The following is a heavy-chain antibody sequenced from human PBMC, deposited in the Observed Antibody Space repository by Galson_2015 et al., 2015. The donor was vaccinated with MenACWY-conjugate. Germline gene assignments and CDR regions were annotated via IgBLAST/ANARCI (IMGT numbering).Heavy chain of an antibody. CDR1: GFTFSTYS. CDR2: ISRSSSTI. CDR3: AGGCSSTSCYARFDY. D-gene: IGHD2-2*01. V-gene: IGHV3-48*04. Sequence: SLRLSCAASGFTFSTYSMNWVRQAPGKGLEWISYISRSSSTIYYADSVKGRFTISRDNAKNSLYLQMNSLRAEDTAVYYCAGGCSSTSCYARFDYWGQGTLVTVSS. J-gene: IGHJ4*02.